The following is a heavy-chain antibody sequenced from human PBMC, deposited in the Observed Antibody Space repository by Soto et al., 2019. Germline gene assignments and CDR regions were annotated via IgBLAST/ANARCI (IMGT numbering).Heavy chain of an antibody. CDR3: ARGPGL. V-gene: IGHV4-30-2*01. CDR1: GGSISSGGYS. Sequence: QLQLQESGSGLVQPSTTLSLTCAVSGGSISSGGYSWSWILQPPGKVLEWIGYIYHSGSTYYNPSLKRRSTISVDRSKNKFALQLNSVTAADTAAYYCARGPGLWGRGTLVTVSS. CDR2: IYHSGST. J-gene: IGHJ2*01.